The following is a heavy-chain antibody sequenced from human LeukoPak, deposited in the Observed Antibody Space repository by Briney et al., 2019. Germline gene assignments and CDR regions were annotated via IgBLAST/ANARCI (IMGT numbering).Heavy chain of an antibody. D-gene: IGHD5-18*01. CDR1: GGSISSSSYY. CDR3: AGVRGYSYGKGTFDY. J-gene: IGHJ4*02. CDR2: IYHSGST. Sequence: SETLSLTCTVSGGSISSSSYYWSWIRQPPGKGLEWIGYIYHSGSTYYNPSLKSRVTISVDRSKNQFSLKLSSVTAADTAVYYCAGVRGYSYGKGTFDYWGQGTLVTVSS. V-gene: IGHV4-30-2*01.